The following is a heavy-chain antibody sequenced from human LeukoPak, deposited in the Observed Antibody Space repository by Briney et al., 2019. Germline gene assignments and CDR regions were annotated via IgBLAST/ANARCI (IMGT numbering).Heavy chain of an antibody. J-gene: IGHJ6*02. Sequence: SVKVSCKASGGTFSSYAISWVRQAPGQGLEWMGRIIPILGIANYAQKFQGRVTITADKSTSTAYMELSSLRSEDTAVYYCASAGYGSGKYYYYYYGMDVWGQGTTVTVSS. CDR1: GGTFSSYA. CDR2: IIPILGIA. V-gene: IGHV1-69*04. D-gene: IGHD3-10*01. CDR3: ASAGYGSGKYYYYYYGMDV.